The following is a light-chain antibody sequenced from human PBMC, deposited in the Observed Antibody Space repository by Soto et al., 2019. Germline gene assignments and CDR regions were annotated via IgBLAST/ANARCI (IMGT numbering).Light chain of an antibody. Sequence: IQMTHTPSTLLACVGGRVTITCRASHLISTWLAWYQQKPGKAPKLLIYSASDLESGVPSRFSGSGFGTEFTLTITSLQPDDFATYYCQQYNSYSTFGPATFGQGTKVDI. CDR1: HLISTW. CDR2: SAS. V-gene: IGKV1-5*03. CDR3: QQYNSYSTFGPAT. J-gene: IGKJ1*01.